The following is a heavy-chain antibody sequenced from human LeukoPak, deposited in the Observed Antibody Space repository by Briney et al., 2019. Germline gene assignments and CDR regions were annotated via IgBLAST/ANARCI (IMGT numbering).Heavy chain of an antibody. V-gene: IGHV3-30*04. CDR2: ISYDGSNK. D-gene: IGHD3-10*01. CDR3: AREGAWFGELFNYYYMDV. CDR1: GFTFSNYA. J-gene: IGHJ6*03. Sequence: GRSLRLPCAASGFTFSNYAMHWVRQAPGKGLEWVAVISYDGSNKYYADSVKGRFTISRDNSKNTLYLQMNSLRAEDTAVYYCAREGAWFGELFNYYYMDVWGKGTTVTVSS.